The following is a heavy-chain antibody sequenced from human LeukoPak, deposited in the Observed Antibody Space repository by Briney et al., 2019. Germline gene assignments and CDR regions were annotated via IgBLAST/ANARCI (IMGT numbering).Heavy chain of an antibody. D-gene: IGHD5-18*01. V-gene: IGHV3-11*01. CDR2: ISSSGSTI. Sequence: GGSLRLSCAASGFTFSDYYMSWIRQAPGKGLEWVSYISSSGSTIYYADSVKGRFTISRDNAKNSLYLQMNSLRAEDTAVYYCARDARYSPRTNTADYWGQGTLVTVSS. J-gene: IGHJ4*02. CDR1: GFTFSDYY. CDR3: ARDARYSPRTNTADY.